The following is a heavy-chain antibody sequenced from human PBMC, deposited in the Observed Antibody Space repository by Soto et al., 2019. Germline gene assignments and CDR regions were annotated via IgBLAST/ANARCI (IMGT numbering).Heavy chain of an antibody. D-gene: IGHD6-6*01. CDR1: GGSVSSGSRY. Sequence: PSVTLSVTCTVAGGSVSSGSRYWSWIRKPPGKGLEWVGYIYNTGSTNYNPSLKSRVTISVDMSKNQFSLKLRSVTTADTAVYYCARNILHSSSSVYYYYGMDVWGRGTTVTVSS. CDR2: IYNTGST. CDR3: ARNILHSSSSVYYYYGMDV. J-gene: IGHJ6*02. V-gene: IGHV4-61*01.